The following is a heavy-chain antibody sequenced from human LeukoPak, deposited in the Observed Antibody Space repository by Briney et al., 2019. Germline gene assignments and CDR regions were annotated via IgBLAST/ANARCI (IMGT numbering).Heavy chain of an antibody. J-gene: IGHJ4*02. D-gene: IGHD3-16*01. CDR1: GGSISSSYYY. CDR3: ARQVTFGYAYAYYFDY. V-gene: IGHV4-39*01. CDR2: FLYSGST. Sequence: SETLSLTCTVSGGSISSSYYYWGWIRQPPGKGLEWIGNFLYSGSTYYNPSLKSRVTISVDTSKNQFSLRLSSVTAADTAVYYCARQVTFGYAYAYYFDYWGQGTLVTVSS.